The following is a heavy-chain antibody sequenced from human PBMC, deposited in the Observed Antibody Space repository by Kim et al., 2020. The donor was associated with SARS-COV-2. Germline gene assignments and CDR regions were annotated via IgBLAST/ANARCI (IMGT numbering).Heavy chain of an antibody. CDR1: GLTFSDHY. CDR2: SRDRANSYST. D-gene: IGHD1-20*01. CDR3: TRRIFDAFDI. Sequence: GGSLRLSCGASGLTFSDHYMDWVRQAPGKGLEWVGRSRDRANSYSTEYAASVRGRFAISRDHSQNSVHLQMQDLKVEDTAIYYCTRRIFDAFDIWGQGAMVTVSS. J-gene: IGHJ3*02. V-gene: IGHV3-72*01.